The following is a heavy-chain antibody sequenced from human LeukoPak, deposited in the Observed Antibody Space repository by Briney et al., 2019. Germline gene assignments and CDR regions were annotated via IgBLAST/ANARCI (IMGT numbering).Heavy chain of an antibody. CDR1: RFTFNSYV. CDR3: AKDQDSSSWYFDY. D-gene: IGHD6-13*01. Sequence: GGSLRLSCAASRFTFNSYVMSWVRQAPGKGLEWVSTISGGGGSTYYTDYYTDSVKGRFTISRDNSKTTLYLQMNSLRAEDTAIYYCAKDQDSSSWYFDYWGQGTLVTVSS. J-gene: IGHJ4*02. V-gene: IGHV3-23*01. CDR2: ISGGGGST.